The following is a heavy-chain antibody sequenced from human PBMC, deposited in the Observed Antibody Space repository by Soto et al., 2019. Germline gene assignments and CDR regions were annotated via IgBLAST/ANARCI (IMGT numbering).Heavy chain of an antibody. CDR2: ISRNSGSI. CDR1: GFTFDDYA. J-gene: IGHJ4*02. V-gene: IGHV3-9*01. Sequence: ESGGGLVQPGRSLRLSCAASGFTFDDYAMHWVRQAPGKGLEWVSGISRNSGSIGYADSVKGRFTISRDNAKNSLYLQMNSLRAEDTALYYCAKDAAGIFDYWGQGTLVTVSS. D-gene: IGHD6-19*01. CDR3: AKDAAGIFDY.